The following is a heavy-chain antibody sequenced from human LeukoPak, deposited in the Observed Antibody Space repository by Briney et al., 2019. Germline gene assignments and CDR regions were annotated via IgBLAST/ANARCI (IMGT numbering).Heavy chain of an antibody. D-gene: IGHD3-10*01. CDR3: ATADYYGSGSYLITPYFDY. Sequence: ASVKVSCKVSGYTLTELSMHWVRQAPGKGLEWMGGFDPEDGETIYAQKFQGRVTMTEDTSTDTAYMELSSLRSEDTAVYYCATADYYGSGSYLITPYFDYWGQGTLVTVSS. CDR2: FDPEDGET. CDR1: GYTLTELS. J-gene: IGHJ4*02. V-gene: IGHV1-24*01.